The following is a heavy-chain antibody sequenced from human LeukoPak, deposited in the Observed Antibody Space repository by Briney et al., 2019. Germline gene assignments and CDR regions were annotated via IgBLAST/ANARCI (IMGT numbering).Heavy chain of an antibody. D-gene: IGHD6-13*01. CDR2: IFYSGST. CDR3: ARLGPGYSSTWSNDAFAI. CDR1: GGSISSSTYY. V-gene: IGHV4-39*01. J-gene: IGHJ3*02. Sequence: SETLSLTCTVSGGSISSSTYYWGWIRQPPGKGLEWIGNIFYSGSTYNHPSLKSRVTISVDTSKNQLSLKLSSVTAADTAVYYCARLGPGYSSTWSNDAFAIWGQGTVVTVSS.